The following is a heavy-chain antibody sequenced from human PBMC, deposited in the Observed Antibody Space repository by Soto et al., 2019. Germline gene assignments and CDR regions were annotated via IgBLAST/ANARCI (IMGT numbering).Heavy chain of an antibody. J-gene: IGHJ3*02. V-gene: IGHV5-51*01. D-gene: IGHD1-1*01. Sequence: GESLKISCKGSGYSFADQWIGWVRQMPGKGLEWMGIIYPGDSDTRYSPSFQGQVTISADKSISTAYLQWSSLKASDTAMYYCARRTSASALDGFDIWGQGTMVTVSS. CDR2: IYPGDSDT. CDR1: GYSFADQW. CDR3: ARRTSASALDGFDI.